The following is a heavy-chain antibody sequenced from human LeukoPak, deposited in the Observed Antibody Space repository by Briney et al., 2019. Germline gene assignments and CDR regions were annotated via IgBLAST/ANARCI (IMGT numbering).Heavy chain of an antibody. J-gene: IGHJ6*02. Sequence: GGSLRLSCAASGFTFDDYAMLWVRQAPGKGLEWVSGISWNSGSIGYADSVKGRFTISRDNAENSLYLQMNSLRAEDTALYYCAKDIPNSSGWYYGMDVWGQGTTVTVSS. CDR1: GFTFDDYA. V-gene: IGHV3-9*01. CDR2: ISWNSGSI. D-gene: IGHD6-13*01. CDR3: AKDIPNSSGWYYGMDV.